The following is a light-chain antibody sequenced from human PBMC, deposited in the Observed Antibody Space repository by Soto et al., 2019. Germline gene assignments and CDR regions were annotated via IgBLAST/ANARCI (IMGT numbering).Light chain of an antibody. J-gene: IGLJ1*01. CDR3: SSYTTIFTYV. V-gene: IGLV2-14*01. CDR1: SSDVGDYKY. CDR2: EVS. Sequence: SALTQPASVSGSPGQSITISCTGTSSDVGDYKYVSWYQQHPGKAPKLVISEVSNRPSGISNRFSGSKSGNTASLTISELQAEDEADYYCSSYTTIFTYVFGTGTKVTV.